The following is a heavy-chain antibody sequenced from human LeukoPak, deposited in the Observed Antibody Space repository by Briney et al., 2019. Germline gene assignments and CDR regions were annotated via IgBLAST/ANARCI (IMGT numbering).Heavy chain of an antibody. CDR1: GGTFSSYA. CDR2: IIPIFGTA. CDR3: AVGPKGEVDMIPFGGVIVTHFDY. Sequence: ASVKVSCKAAGGTFSSYAISWVGQAPGQGREWMGGIIPIFGTANYAQKFQGRVTITTDESTSTAYMELSSLRSEDTAVYYCAVGPKGEVDMIPFGGVIVTHFDYWGQGTLVTVSS. J-gene: IGHJ4*02. V-gene: IGHV1-69*05. D-gene: IGHD3-16*02.